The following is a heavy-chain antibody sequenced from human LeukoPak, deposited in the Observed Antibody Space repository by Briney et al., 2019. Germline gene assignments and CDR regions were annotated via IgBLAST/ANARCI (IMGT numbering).Heavy chain of an antibody. CDR1: GFIFDDYA. CDR3: ARDLGYSSGPNY. D-gene: IGHD6-19*01. Sequence: PGGSLGLSCAASGFIFDDYAMHWVRQAPGKGLEWVSGINWNSGSKHYADSVKGRFTISRDNAKNSLYLQMNSLRAEDTAVYYCARDLGYSSGPNYWGQGTRVTVSS. V-gene: IGHV3-9*01. CDR2: INWNSGSK. J-gene: IGHJ4*02.